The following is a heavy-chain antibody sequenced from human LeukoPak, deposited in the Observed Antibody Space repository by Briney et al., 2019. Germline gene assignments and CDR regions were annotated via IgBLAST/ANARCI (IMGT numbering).Heavy chain of an antibody. CDR3: ASRHCSGGDCYFAGADPFDH. J-gene: IGHJ4*02. D-gene: IGHD2-21*01. V-gene: IGHV3-53*01. CDR2: VYKDGKM. CDR1: GFTVSSTY. Sequence: PGGSLRLSCAASGFTVSSTYMSWVRQSPGKGLEWVSVVYKDGKMFYIDSVKGRFAISRDTSKNTVNLQMNNLRAEDTAVYYCASRHCSGGDCYFAGADPFDHWGQGTLVTVSS.